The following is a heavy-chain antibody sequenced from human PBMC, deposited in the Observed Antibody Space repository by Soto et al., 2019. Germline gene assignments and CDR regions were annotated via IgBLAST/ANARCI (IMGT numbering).Heavy chain of an antibody. V-gene: IGHV4-39*01. CDR2: IYYSGST. Sequence: SETLSLTCTVTGDSINNRSYYWGWIRQPPGKVLEWIGSIYYSGSTYNNPSLKSRVSMSVATSKNQFSLKLRSVNAADTALYSCARQRTSVVTQAYFDSWGQGSLVTVSS. J-gene: IGHJ4*02. CDR3: ARQRTSVVTQAYFDS. CDR1: GDSINNRSYY. D-gene: IGHD2-21*02.